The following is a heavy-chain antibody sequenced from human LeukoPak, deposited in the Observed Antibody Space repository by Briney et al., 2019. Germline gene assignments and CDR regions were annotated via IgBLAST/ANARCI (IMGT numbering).Heavy chain of an antibody. V-gene: IGHV4-34*01. D-gene: IGHD3-3*01. CDR1: GGSFSGYY. CDR2: INHSGST. CDR3: ARIRRGFWSGLDY. Sequence: SETLSLTCAVYGGSFSGYYWSWIRQPPGKGLEWIGEINHSGSTNYNPSLKSRVTISVDTSKNQFSLKLSSVTAADTAVYYCARIRRGFWSGLDYWGQGTLVTLSS. J-gene: IGHJ4*02.